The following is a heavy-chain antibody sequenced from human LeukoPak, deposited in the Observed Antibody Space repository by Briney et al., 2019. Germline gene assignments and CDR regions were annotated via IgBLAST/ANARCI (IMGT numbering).Heavy chain of an antibody. CDR1: GGTFSSYA. CDR2: IIPILGIA. Sequence: ASVKVSCKASGGTFSSYAISWVRQAPGQGLEWMGRIIPILGIANYAQKFQGRVTITADKSTSTAYMELSSLRSEDTAVYYCARSLGGYSGYGSFDYWGQGTLVTVSS. V-gene: IGHV1-69*04. D-gene: IGHD5-12*01. J-gene: IGHJ4*02. CDR3: ARSLGGYSGYGSFDY.